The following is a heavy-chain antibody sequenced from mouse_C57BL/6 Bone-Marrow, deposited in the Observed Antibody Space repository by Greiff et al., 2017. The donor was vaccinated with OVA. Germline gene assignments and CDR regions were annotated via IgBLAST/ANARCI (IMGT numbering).Heavy chain of an antibody. V-gene: IGHV14-2*01. Sequence: EVKVVESGAELVKPGASVKLSCTASGFNIKDYYMHWVKQRTEQGLEWIGRIDPEDGETKYAPKFQGKATITEDTSSNTAYLQLSSLTSEDTAVYYCARASIYLLLTYWGQGTLVTVSA. J-gene: IGHJ3*01. CDR2: IDPEDGET. CDR1: GFNIKDYY. D-gene: IGHD1-1*01. CDR3: ARASIYLLLTY.